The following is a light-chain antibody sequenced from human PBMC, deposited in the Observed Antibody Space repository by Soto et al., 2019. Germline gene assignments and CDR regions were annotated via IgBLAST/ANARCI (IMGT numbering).Light chain of an antibody. Sequence: IVLTQSPLPPPLSTGDRATLSCRASHTISSSYLAWYQQKPGQAPRLLMYGISRRATGIPDRFSGSGSRTDFTLTITRLEPEDFAVYYCQQYVTSSPRTFGQGTKVDIK. CDR3: QQYVTSSPRT. CDR2: GIS. V-gene: IGKV3-20*01. CDR1: HTISSSY. J-gene: IGKJ1*01.